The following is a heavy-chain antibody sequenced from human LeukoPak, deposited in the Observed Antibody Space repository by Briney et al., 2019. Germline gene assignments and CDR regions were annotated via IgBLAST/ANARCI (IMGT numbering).Heavy chain of an antibody. V-gene: IGHV4-39*01. Sequence: PSETLSLTCTVSGGSISSSTYYWGWIRQPPGKGLEWIGSISYSGNIYYNPSLKSRVTISVDASKNQFSLKLSSVTAADTAVYYCARQRRLELPDYWGQGTLVTVSS. CDR3: ARQRRLELPDY. J-gene: IGHJ4*02. CDR2: ISYSGNI. D-gene: IGHD3-16*01. CDR1: GGSISSSTYY.